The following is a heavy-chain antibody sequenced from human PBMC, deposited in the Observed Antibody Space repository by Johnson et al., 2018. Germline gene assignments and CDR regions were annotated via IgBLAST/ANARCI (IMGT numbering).Heavy chain of an antibody. V-gene: IGHV4-59*01. CDR2: LYKSGDA. CDR3: ARTARTPDN. Sequence: QVQLQESGPGLVKXSETLSLXCTVSGASISSSYWSWIRQPPGKGLEWIGYLYKSGDANYNPSLNSRLTMSIDTSKNRFSLELTSVTAADTAVYYCARTARTPDNWGQGTLVTVSS. D-gene: IGHD6-6*01. CDR1: GASISSSY. J-gene: IGHJ4*02.